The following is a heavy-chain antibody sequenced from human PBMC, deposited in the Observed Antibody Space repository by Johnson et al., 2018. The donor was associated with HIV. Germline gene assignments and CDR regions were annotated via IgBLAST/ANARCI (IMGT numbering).Heavy chain of an antibody. J-gene: IGHJ3*02. Sequence: VQLVESGGGVVQPGRSLRLSCAASGCTFSNYWMTWVRQAPGKGLEWVANINQDGGEEYYVDSVKGRFTISRDNARNSLYLQMNSLRVEDTAMYYCVRDVGPLDIWGQGTMVTVSS. CDR3: VRDVGPLDI. CDR1: GCTFSNYW. CDR2: INQDGGEE. V-gene: IGHV3-7*03.